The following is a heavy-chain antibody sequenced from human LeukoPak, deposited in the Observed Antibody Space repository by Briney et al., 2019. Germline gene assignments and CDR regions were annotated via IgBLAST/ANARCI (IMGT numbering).Heavy chain of an antibody. CDR3: AKAGSSVFWS. Sequence: QPGGSLRLSCAASGFTFTNQWMSWVRQAPGKGLEWVANIKEDGSEKYYVDSVKGRFTLSRDNVKNSLFLQMNSLRADDTAVYYCAKAGSSVFWSWGQGTLVTVSS. CDR2: IKEDGSEK. J-gene: IGHJ5*02. CDR1: GFTFTNQW. D-gene: IGHD3-3*02. V-gene: IGHV3-7*03.